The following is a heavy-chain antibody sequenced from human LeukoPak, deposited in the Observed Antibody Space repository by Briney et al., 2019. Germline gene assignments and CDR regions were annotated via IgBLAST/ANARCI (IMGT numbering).Heavy chain of an antibody. J-gene: IGHJ4*02. CDR3: ATDRYYGSGSYYKFDY. CDR1: GASFSGYY. D-gene: IGHD3-10*01. CDR2: INHSGGT. Sequence: SETLSLTCGVSGASFSGYYWSWIRQTPGKGLEWIGEINHSGGTNYNPSLKSRVTISVDRSREQFSLQLRSVTAEDTAVYYCATDRYYGSGSYYKFDYWGQGTLVTVSS. V-gene: IGHV4-34*01.